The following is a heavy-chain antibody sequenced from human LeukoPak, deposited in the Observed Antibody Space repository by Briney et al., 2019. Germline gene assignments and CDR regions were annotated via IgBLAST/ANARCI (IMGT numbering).Heavy chain of an antibody. CDR3: AKADQLRYFDWPTS. J-gene: IGHJ5*02. D-gene: IGHD3-9*01. CDR1: GFTFSGYA. V-gene: IGHV3-23*01. CDR2: ISGSGGST. Sequence: GGSLRLSCAASGFTFSGYAMSWVRQAPGKGLEWVSAISGSGGSTYYADSVKGRFTISRDNSKNTLYLQMNSLRAEDTAVYYCAKADQLRYFDWPTSWGQGTLVTVSS.